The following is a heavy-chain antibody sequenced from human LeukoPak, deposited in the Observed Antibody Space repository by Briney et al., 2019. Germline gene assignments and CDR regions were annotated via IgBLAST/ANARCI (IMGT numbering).Heavy chain of an antibody. CDR2: IYYSGST. CDR3: ARRDYGSRYYFDY. Sequence: SETLSLTCTVSGGSICSYYWSWIRQPPGKGLEWIGYIYYSGSTNYNPSLKSRVTISVDTSKNQFSLKLSSVTAADTAVYYCARRDYGSRYYFDYWGQGTLVTVSS. D-gene: IGHD3-10*01. J-gene: IGHJ4*02. V-gene: IGHV4-59*01. CDR1: GGSICSYY.